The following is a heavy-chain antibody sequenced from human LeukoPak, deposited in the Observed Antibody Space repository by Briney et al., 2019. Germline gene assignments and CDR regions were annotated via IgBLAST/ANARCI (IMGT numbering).Heavy chain of an antibody. CDR1: GFTFSSYS. CDR2: ISSSSSYI. CDR3: ARGVREYQLLGSIDY. Sequence: PGGSLRLSCAASGFTFSSYSMNWVRQAPGKGLEWVSSISSSSSYIYYADSVKGRFTISRDNAKNSLYLQMNSLRAEDTAVYYSARGVREYQLLGSIDYWGQGTLVTVSS. J-gene: IGHJ4*02. V-gene: IGHV3-21*01. D-gene: IGHD2-2*01.